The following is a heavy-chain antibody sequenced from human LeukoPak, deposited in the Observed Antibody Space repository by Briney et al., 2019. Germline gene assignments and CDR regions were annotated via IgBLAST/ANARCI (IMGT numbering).Heavy chain of an antibody. J-gene: IGHJ4*02. Sequence: GGSLRLSCAASGFTFSSYAMHWVRQAPGKGLEWVAVISYDGSNKYYADSVKGRFTISRDNSKNTLYPQMNSLRAEDTAVYYCAGFLAYFDYWGQGTLVTVSS. V-gene: IGHV3-30-3*01. CDR3: AGFLAYFDY. CDR2: ISYDGSNK. D-gene: IGHD3-10*01. CDR1: GFTFSSYA.